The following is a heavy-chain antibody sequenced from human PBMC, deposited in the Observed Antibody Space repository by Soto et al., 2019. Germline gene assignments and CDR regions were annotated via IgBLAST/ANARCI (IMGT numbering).Heavy chain of an antibody. V-gene: IGHV3-30*18. CDR1: GFRFSSYG. D-gene: IGHD4-17*01. CDR2: ISDDGRNT. J-gene: IGHJ6*02. CDR3: AKDPRGNGDVTHYYNGMDV. Sequence: QAQLVESGGGVVHPGRSLRLSCEVSGFRFSSYGVHWVRQAPGKGLEWVALISDDGRNTFYPDSVKGRFSISRDNSKNTVYLQMNSLRAEDTAVYYCAKDPRGNGDVTHYYNGMDVWGQGTTVTVSS.